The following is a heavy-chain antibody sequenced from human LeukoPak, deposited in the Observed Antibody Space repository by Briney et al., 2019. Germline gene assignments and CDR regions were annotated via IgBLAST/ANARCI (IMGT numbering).Heavy chain of an antibody. CDR2: ISYRRST. J-gene: IGHJ4*02. CDR3: ARGERPGCDY. V-gene: IGHV4-59*01. CDR1: GGSITSYY. D-gene: IGHD6-6*01. Sequence: SEALSLTCTVSGGSITSYYWSWIPQPPRKRLEWIGYISYRRSTNYTPSLTSRATLSLDTSKNQFSLNLNSVSAARTAVYYCARGERPGCDYWGQGTLVTVSS.